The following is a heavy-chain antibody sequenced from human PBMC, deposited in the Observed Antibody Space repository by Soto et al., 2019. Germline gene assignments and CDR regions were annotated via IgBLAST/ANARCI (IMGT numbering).Heavy chain of an antibody. Sequence: PGESLKISCKGFGYTFVNYWIGWVRQMPGKGLEWMGTIYPGDSDTRYRPSFEGHVTISADNSISTAYLEWSSLKASDSGIYYCAGSSGRPKAGYNYDYWGEGTLVTVPS. CDR1: GYTFVNYW. CDR2: IYPGDSDT. V-gene: IGHV5-51*01. J-gene: IGHJ4*02. D-gene: IGHD5-12*01. CDR3: AGSSGRPKAGYNYDY.